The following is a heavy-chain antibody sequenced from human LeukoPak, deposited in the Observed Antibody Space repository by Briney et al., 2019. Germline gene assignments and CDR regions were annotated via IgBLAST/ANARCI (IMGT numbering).Heavy chain of an antibody. CDR3: ATISAQTFDI. CDR2: IKPDGIDK. CDR1: GFTFRSHW. V-gene: IGHV3-7*01. D-gene: IGHD5-24*01. Sequence: GGSLRLSCVGSGFTFRSHWVNWVRQSPGKGLEWVANIKPDGIDKYYVDSARGRFTVSRDNAKNSAFLQKNSLRAEDTAIYYCATISAQTFDIWGQGTLVSVSS. J-gene: IGHJ3*02.